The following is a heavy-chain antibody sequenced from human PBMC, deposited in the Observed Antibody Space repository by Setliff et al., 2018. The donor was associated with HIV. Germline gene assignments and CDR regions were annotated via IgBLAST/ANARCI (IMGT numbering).Heavy chain of an antibody. J-gene: IGHJ4*02. D-gene: IGHD5-12*01. V-gene: IGHV4-4*02. CDR3: ARWGDGYNSYDF. CDR2: IYHSEYT. Sequence: SETLSLTCAVSGGSIGSDNWWTWVRQPPGKGLEWIGEIYHSEYTNYNASLKSRVSMSVDKSKNQFSLNVNSLTAADTAVYFCARWGDGYNSYDFWGQGTLVTVSS. CDR1: GGSIGSDNW.